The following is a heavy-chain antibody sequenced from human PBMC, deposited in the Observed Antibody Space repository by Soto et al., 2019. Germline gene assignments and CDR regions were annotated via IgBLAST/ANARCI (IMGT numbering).Heavy chain of an antibody. J-gene: IGHJ6*02. CDR2: IVVGSGNT. D-gene: IGHD3-3*01. Sequence: KDSGFGITGRSRQSLRQEREQRLEWIGWIVVGSGNTNYAQKFQERVTITRDMSTSTAYMELSSLRSEDTAVYYCAAGRGFWSGYISGMDVWGQGTTVTVS. CDR3: AAGRGFWSGYISGMDV. CDR1: GFGITGRS. V-gene: IGHV1-58*01.